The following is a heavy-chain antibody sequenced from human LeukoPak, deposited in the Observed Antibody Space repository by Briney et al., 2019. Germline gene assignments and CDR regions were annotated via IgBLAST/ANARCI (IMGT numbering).Heavy chain of an antibody. V-gene: IGHV1-18*04. J-gene: IGHJ4*02. CDR3: ARGTLGYCSGGSCYDLYHY. CDR2: ISAYNGNT. Sequence: ASEKVSCKASGYSFTGYYMHWVRQAPGQGLEWMGWISAYNGNTNYAQKLQGRVTMTTDTSTSTAYMELRSLRSDDTAVYYCARGTLGYCSGGSCYDLYHYWGQGTLVTVSS. D-gene: IGHD2-15*01. CDR1: GYSFTGYY.